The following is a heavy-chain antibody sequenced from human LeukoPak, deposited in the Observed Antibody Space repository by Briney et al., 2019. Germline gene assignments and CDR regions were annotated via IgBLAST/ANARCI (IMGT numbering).Heavy chain of an antibody. D-gene: IGHD6-6*01. Sequence: ASVKVSCKASGYTFPSYFMHWVRQAPGQGLEWMGIINPTGGSTTYAQKFQGRVTMTRDTSTSTVYMELSSLRSGDTAVYYCARTAARRFDYWGQGTLVTVSS. V-gene: IGHV1-46*01. CDR2: INPTGGST. CDR3: ARTAARRFDY. J-gene: IGHJ4*02. CDR1: GYTFPSYF.